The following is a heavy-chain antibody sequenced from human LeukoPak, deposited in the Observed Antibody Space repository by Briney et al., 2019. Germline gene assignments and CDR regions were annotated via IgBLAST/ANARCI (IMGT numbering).Heavy chain of an antibody. V-gene: IGHV3-48*01. CDR1: GFTFSSYS. CDR3: ARDKRSVNWFDP. D-gene: IGHD4-17*01. J-gene: IGHJ5*02. Sequence: SGGSLRLSCAASGFTFSSYSMNWVRQAPGKGLEWVSYISSSSGTIYYADSVKGRFTVSRDNAKNSLYLQMNSLRAEDTAVYYCARDKRSVNWFDPWGHGTLVTVSS. CDR2: ISSSSGTI.